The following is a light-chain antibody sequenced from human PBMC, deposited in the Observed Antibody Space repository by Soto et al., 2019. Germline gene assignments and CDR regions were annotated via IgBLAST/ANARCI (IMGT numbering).Light chain of an antibody. Sequence: SGSPGQSIAISCTGTSSDVGGYNYVSWYQQHPGKAPKLMIYDVNNRPSGVSNRFSGSKSGNTASLTISGLQAEDEADYYCCSYTTSSTYVFGTGTKITIL. J-gene: IGLJ1*01. V-gene: IGLV2-14*03. CDR2: DVN. CDR1: SSDVGGYNY. CDR3: CSYTTSSTYV.